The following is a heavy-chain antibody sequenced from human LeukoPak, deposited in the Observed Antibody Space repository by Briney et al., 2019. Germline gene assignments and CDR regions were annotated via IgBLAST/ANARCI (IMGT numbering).Heavy chain of an antibody. CDR1: GYTFTSYD. CDR2: MNPNSGNT. CDR3: ARATYQLLYGGDYYYYYMDV. D-gene: IGHD2-2*02. V-gene: IGHV1-8*03. Sequence: ASVKVSCKASGYTFTSYDINWVRQATGQGLEWMGWMNPNSGNTGYAQKFQGRVTITRNTSISTAYMELSSLRSEDTAVYYCARATYQLLYGGDYYYYYMDVWGKGTTVTVSS. J-gene: IGHJ6*03.